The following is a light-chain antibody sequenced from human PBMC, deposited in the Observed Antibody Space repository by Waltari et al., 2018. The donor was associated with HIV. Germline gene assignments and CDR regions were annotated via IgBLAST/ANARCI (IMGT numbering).Light chain of an antibody. CDR1: ALPKQY. Sequence: SYELTQPPSVSVSPGQTARITCSGDALPKQYAYWYHQKSGQAPVLVIYKDSERPSGLPERFSGSSSGTTVTLTISGVQPEDEADYYCQSADRSGSWVFGGGTKLTVL. V-gene: IGLV3-25*03. CDR2: KDS. CDR3: QSADRSGSWV. J-gene: IGLJ3*02.